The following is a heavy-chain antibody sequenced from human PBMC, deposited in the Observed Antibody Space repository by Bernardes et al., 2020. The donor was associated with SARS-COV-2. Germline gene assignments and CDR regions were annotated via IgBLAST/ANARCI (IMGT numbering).Heavy chain of an antibody. CDR2: ISSDGSST. J-gene: IGHJ4*02. CDR1: GLTFHSSW. D-gene: IGHD1-26*01. CDR3: ARPGRPGAYYFDY. V-gene: IGHV3-74*01. Sequence: WGSLRLSCAASGLTFHSSWMHWVRQAPGQGLVWVSRISSDGSSTSSADSVKGRFTISRDNAKNTLYLQMNSLRAEDTAVYYCARPGRPGAYYFDYWGQGTLVTVSS.